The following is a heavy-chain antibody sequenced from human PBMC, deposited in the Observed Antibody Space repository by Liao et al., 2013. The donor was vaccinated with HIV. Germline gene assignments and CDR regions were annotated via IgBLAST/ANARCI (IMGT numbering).Heavy chain of an antibody. CDR1: GGSISGYY. V-gene: IGHV4-4*07. J-gene: IGHJ5*02. Sequence: QVQLQESGPGLVKPSETLSLTCTVSGGSISGYYWSWIRQPAGKGLEWIGRIHSSGSTDYNPSLKSRFIMSVDTSRSHFSLKLSSVTAADTAVYYCARGGGPVAATEYWFDPWGQGTLVTVSS. CDR3: ARGGGPVAATEYWFDP. CDR2: IHSSGST. D-gene: IGHD6-25*01.